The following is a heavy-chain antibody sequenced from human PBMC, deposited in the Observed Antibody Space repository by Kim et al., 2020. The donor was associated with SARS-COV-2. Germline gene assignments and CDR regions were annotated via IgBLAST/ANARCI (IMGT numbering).Heavy chain of an antibody. Sequence: GGSLRLSCVASGFTFNSYGMHWVRQPPGKGLEWLAVISYDGSYKYYADSMKGRFSLSRDNPKNTVFVEMKSLRVEDTAIYYCARGGGGYGFELTYFDLWGRGTLVTVSS. CDR2: ISYDGSYK. J-gene: IGHJ2*01. V-gene: IGHV3-33*05. D-gene: IGHD2-21*01. CDR3: ARGGGGYGFELTYFDL. CDR1: GFTFNSYG.